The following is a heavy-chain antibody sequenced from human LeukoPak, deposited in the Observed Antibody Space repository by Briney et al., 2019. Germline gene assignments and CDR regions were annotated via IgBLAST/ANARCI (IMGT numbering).Heavy chain of an antibody. J-gene: IGHJ3*02. CDR1: GNYW. Sequence: GGSLRLSCAASGNYWMHWVRQAPGKGLVWVSHINSDGSWTSYADSVKGRFTISRDNSKNTLYLQMNSLRAEDTAVYYCARVDDLDAFDIWGQGTMVTVSS. D-gene: IGHD2-2*03. CDR2: INSDGSWT. CDR3: ARVDDLDAFDI. V-gene: IGHV3-74*01.